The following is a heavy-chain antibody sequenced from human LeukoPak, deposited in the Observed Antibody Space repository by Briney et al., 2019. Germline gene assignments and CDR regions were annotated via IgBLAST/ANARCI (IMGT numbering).Heavy chain of an antibody. Sequence: PGGSLRLSCAASGFTFHDYAMHWVRQAPGKGLEWVSLISGDGTTTYYADSVKGRFTIHRDNSKKSLYLQMNSLRTEDTSLYYCANDNEYYDSSGYYIRGNWFEPWGQGTLVTVSS. CDR1: GFTFHDYA. D-gene: IGHD3-22*01. CDR2: ISGDGTTT. J-gene: IGHJ5*02. V-gene: IGHV3-43*02. CDR3: ANDNEYYDSSGYYIRGNWFEP.